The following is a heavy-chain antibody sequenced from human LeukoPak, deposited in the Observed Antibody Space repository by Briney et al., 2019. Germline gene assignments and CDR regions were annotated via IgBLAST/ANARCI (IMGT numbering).Heavy chain of an antibody. D-gene: IGHD2-15*01. CDR1: GESISGFY. V-gene: IGHV4-59*12. J-gene: IGHJ3*02. CDR2: IYYSGST. CDR3: ARGSGAFDI. Sequence: SETLSLTCTVSGESISGFYWTWIRQPPGKGLEWIGYIYYSGSTNYNPSLKSRVTISVDTSKNQFSLKLSSVTAADTAVYYCARGSGAFDIWGQGTMVTVSS.